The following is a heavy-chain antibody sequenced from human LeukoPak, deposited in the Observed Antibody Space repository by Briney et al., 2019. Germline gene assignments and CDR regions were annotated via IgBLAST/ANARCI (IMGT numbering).Heavy chain of an antibody. Sequence: SETLSLTCTVSGGSISSYYWSWIRQPPGKGLEWIGYIYYSGSTNYNPSLKSRVTISVDTSKNQFSLKLSSVTAADTAVYYCARFPPQRYYYDSSGLXYFDYXRQATLLTVSS. CDR1: GGSISSYY. CDR2: IYYSGST. J-gene: IGHJ4*02. D-gene: IGHD3-22*01. V-gene: IGHV4-59*01. CDR3: ARFPPQRYYYDSSGLXYFDY.